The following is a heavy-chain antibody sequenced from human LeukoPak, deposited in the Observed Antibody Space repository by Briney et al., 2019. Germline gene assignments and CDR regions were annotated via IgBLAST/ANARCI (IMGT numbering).Heavy chain of an antibody. J-gene: IGHJ5*02. CDR1: GYTFTSYY. V-gene: IGHV1-46*01. CDR3: ARRSSSWSNWFDP. CDR2: INPSGGST. D-gene: IGHD6-13*01. Sequence: ASVKVSCKASGYTFTSYYIHWVRQAPGQGLEWMGIINPSGGSTSYAQNFQGRVTMTRDTSTDTVYMELSSLKPEDTAVYYCARRSSSWSNWFDPWGQGTLDTVSS.